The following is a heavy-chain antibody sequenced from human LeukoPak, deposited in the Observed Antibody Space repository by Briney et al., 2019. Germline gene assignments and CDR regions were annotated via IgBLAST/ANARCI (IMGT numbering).Heavy chain of an antibody. J-gene: IGHJ5*02. D-gene: IGHD2-8*01. CDR3: ARTMGVIGWFDP. V-gene: IGHV4-61*02. CDR1: GGSISSGSYY. CDR2: IYTSGST. Sequence: PSQTLSLTCTVSGGSISSGSYYWSWIRQPAGKGLEWIGRIYTSGSTNYNPSLKSRVTISVDTSKNQFSLKLSSVTAADTAVYYCARTMGVIGWFDPWGQGTLVTVSS.